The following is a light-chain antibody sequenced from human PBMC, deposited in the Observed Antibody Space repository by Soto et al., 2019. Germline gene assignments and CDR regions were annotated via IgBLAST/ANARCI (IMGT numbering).Light chain of an antibody. V-gene: IGKV3-20*01. CDR1: QSVSSSY. J-gene: IGKJ1*01. CDR2: GAS. CDR3: QHYGASSWT. Sequence: EIVLTQSPGTLSLSPGERATLSCRASQSVSSSYLAWYQHKPGQAPRLLIYGASNRATGIPDRFSGSGSGTNFTLTISRLEAEDFAVYYCQHYGASSWTFGQGTKVE.